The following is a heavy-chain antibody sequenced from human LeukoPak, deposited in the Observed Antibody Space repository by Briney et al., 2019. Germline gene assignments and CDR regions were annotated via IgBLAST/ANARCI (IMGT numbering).Heavy chain of an antibody. CDR3: ARDKSGPTAHYDVFDI. J-gene: IGHJ3*02. V-gene: IGHV4-59*01. CDR2: IYYSGST. CDR1: GGSISNNY. D-gene: IGHD4/OR15-4a*01. Sequence: TSETLSLTCTVSGGSISNNYWNWHWIRQPQGRGLEWIGYIYYSGSTNYNPSLRSRVTIAVDKSNNQVSLKLSSVTAADAAMYYCARDKSGPTAHYDVFDIWGQGPMVTVSS.